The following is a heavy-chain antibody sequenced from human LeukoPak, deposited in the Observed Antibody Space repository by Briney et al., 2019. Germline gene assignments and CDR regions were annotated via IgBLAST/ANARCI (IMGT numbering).Heavy chain of an antibody. J-gene: IGHJ3*02. Sequence: SETLSLTCTVSGGSISSGGYYWSWIRQHPGKGLEWIGYIYYSGSTYYNPSLKSRVTISVDTSTNQFSLKLTSVTTADTAVYYCARHRFNSVWSTFDIWGQGTMVTVSS. CDR2: IYYSGST. D-gene: IGHD6-19*01. CDR3: ARHRFNSVWSTFDI. V-gene: IGHV4-31*03. CDR1: GGSISSGGYY.